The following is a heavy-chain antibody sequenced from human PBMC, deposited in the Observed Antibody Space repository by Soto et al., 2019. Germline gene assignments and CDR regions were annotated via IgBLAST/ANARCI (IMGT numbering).Heavy chain of an antibody. V-gene: IGHV3-23*01. J-gene: IGHJ4*02. Sequence: GGSLRLSCAASGFTFSSYAMSWVRQAPGKGLEWASAISGSGGSTYYADSVKGRFTISRDNSKNTLYLQMNSLRAEDTAVYYCAKDDSGGYCSSTSCPSYWGQGTLVTVSS. CDR1: GFTFSSYA. CDR2: ISGSGGST. CDR3: AKDDSGGYCSSTSCPSY. D-gene: IGHD2-2*01.